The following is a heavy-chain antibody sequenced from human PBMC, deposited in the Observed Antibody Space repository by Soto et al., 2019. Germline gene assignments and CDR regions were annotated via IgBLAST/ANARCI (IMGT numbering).Heavy chain of an antibody. CDR1: GGSISSYY. CDR2: IYYSGST. V-gene: IGHV4-59*08. CDR3: AGHATVTTEDFDY. Sequence: SETLSLTCTVSGGSISSYYWSWIRQPPGKGLEWIGYIYYSGSTNYNPSLKSRVTISVDTSKNQFSLKLSSVTAADTAVYYCAGHATVTTEDFDYWGQGTLVTVSS. D-gene: IGHD4-17*01. J-gene: IGHJ4*02.